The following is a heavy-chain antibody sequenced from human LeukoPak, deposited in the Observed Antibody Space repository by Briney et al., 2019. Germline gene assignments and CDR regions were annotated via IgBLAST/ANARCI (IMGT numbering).Heavy chain of an antibody. CDR3: AKGDRQLPYSPADS. J-gene: IGHJ5*01. V-gene: IGHV3-30*18. D-gene: IGHD2-15*01. CDR1: GFTFSSYG. CDR2: ISYDGSNK. Sequence: GRSLRLSCAASGFTFSSYGMHWVRQAPGKGLEWVAVISYDGSNKYYADSVKGRFTISRGNSKNTLYLQMNSLRAEDTAVYYCAKGDRQLPYSPADSWGQGTLVTVSS.